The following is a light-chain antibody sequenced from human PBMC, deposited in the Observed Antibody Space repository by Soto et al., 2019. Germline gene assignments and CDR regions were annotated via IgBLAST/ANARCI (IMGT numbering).Light chain of an antibody. V-gene: IGKV3-20*01. Sequence: EIVLTQSPGTLSLSPGERATLSCRASQSVSKNFLAWYQHKPGQAPRLLIDDASNRATGIPYRFSGSGSGTDFNLHISSLEPEDSAVYYCQQGATPHLTCGQGPKVEIK. CDR1: QSVSKNF. CDR3: QQGATPHLT. CDR2: DAS. J-gene: IGKJ1*01.